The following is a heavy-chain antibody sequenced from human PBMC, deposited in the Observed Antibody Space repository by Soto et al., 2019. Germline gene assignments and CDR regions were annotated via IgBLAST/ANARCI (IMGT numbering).Heavy chain of an antibody. J-gene: IGHJ4*02. CDR3: ARLNYYDSSGYPSPFFDY. D-gene: IGHD3-22*01. CDR2: IYYSGST. Sequence: PSETLSLTCTVSGGSISSYYWSWIRQPPGKGLEWIGYIYYSGSTNYNPSLKSRVTISVDTSKNQFSLKLSSVTAADTAVYYCARLNYYDSSGYPSPFFDYWGQGTLVTVSS. CDR1: GGSISSYY. V-gene: IGHV4-59*01.